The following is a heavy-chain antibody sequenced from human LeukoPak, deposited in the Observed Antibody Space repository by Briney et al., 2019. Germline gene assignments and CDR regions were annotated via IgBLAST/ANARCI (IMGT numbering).Heavy chain of an antibody. CDR3: AREGGSGSPIDY. J-gene: IGHJ4*02. Sequence: SETLSLTCTVSDGSINNYYWSWIRQSPGKGLEWIGYIYYSGSTNYNPSLKSRVTISLDTSKKQFSLRLSSVTAADTAMYYCAREGGSGSPIDYWGQGTLVTVSS. V-gene: IGHV4-59*12. CDR2: IYYSGST. CDR1: DGSINNYY. D-gene: IGHD3-10*01.